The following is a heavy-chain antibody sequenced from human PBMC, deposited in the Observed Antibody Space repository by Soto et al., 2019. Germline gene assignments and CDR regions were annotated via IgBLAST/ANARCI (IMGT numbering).Heavy chain of an antibody. CDR3: ARPSPLYDSSGYGYYFDY. D-gene: IGHD3-22*01. CDR2: IIPIFGTA. V-gene: IGHV1-69*13. Sequence: SVKVSCKASGVTFSSYAISWVRQAPGQGLEWMGGIIPIFGTANYAQKFQGRVTITADESTSTAYMELSSLRSEDTAVYYCARPSPLYDSSGYGYYFDYWGQGTLVTVSS. CDR1: GVTFSSYA. J-gene: IGHJ4*02.